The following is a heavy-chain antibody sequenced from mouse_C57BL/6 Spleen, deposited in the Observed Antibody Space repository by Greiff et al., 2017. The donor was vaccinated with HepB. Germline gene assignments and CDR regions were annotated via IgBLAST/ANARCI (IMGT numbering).Heavy chain of an antibody. CDR3: ASADSSGSWFAY. CDR2: IYPGGGYT. V-gene: IGHV1-63*01. J-gene: IGHJ3*01. D-gene: IGHD3-2*02. CDR1: GYTFTNYW. Sequence: QVHVKQSGAELVRPGTSVKMSCKASGYTFTNYWIGWAKQRPGHGLEWIGDIYPGGGYTNYNEKFKGKATLTADKSSSTAYMQFSSLTSEDSAIYYCASADSSGSWFAYWGQGTLVTVSA.